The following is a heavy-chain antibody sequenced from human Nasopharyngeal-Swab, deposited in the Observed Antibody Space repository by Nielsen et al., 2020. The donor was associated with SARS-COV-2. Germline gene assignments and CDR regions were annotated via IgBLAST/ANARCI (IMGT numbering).Heavy chain of an antibody. J-gene: IGHJ6*03. V-gene: IGHV3-74*01. Sequence: GESLKISCAASGFTFSNYWKHWVRQAPGKGLVWVSLIKSDGSSTRYADSVKGRFTISRDNAKTTLYLQMNSLTAEDTAVYYCAREYYDSSGFDPYYYYYMDVWGKGTTVTVSS. D-gene: IGHD3-22*01. CDR1: GFTFSNYW. CDR3: AREYYDSSGFDPYYYYYMDV. CDR2: IKSDGSST.